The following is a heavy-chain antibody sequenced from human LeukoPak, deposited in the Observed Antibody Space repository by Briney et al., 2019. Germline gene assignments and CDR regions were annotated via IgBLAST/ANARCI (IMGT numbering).Heavy chain of an antibody. CDR1: GGSISSYY. D-gene: IGHD3-3*01. Sequence: PSETLSLTCTVSGGSISSYYWSWIRQPPGRGREGMGYIYYSGSTNYNPSLKSRVTISVDTSKNQFSLKLSSVTAADTAVYYCASTDFWSGTYYFDYWGQGTLVTVSS. CDR3: ASTDFWSGTYYFDY. J-gene: IGHJ4*02. CDR2: IYYSGST. V-gene: IGHV4-59*01.